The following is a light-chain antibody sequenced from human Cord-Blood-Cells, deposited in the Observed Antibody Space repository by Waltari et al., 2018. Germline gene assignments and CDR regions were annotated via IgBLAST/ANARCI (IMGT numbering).Light chain of an antibody. CDR3: SSYTSSSTFVV. CDR1: SSDVGGYNY. Sequence: QSALTQPASVSGSPGQSITISCTGTSSDVGGYNYVSWYQQPPGKAHKLMIFDVSKGPSGVSNRFSGSKAGNTASLTISGLQAEDEADYYCSSYTSSSTFVVFGGGTKLTVL. V-gene: IGLV2-14*01. CDR2: DVS. J-gene: IGLJ2*01.